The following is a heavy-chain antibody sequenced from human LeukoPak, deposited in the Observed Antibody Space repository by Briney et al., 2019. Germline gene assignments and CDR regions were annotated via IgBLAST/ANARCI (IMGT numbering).Heavy chain of an antibody. D-gene: IGHD1-26*01. J-gene: IGHJ3*02. CDR3: ARGRGSYNDAFDI. CDR1: GYTFTDYY. CDR2: MHPNSGGT. V-gene: IGHV1-2*02. Sequence: ASVKVSCKASGYTFTDYYMHWLRQAPGQGLGWMGWMHPNSGGTNYAQKFQGRVTITRNTSISTAYMELSSLRSENTAVYYCARGRGSYNDAFDIWGQGTMVTVSS.